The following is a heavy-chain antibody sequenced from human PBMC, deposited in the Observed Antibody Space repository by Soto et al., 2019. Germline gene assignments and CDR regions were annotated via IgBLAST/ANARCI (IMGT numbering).Heavy chain of an antibody. D-gene: IGHD5-18*01. Sequence: EVQLVESGGGLVQPGGSLRLSCAASGFTFSSYSMNWVRQAPGKGLEWVSYISSSSSTIYYADSVKGRFTISRDNAKNSLYLQMNSLRDEDTAVYYCARVNNWIQLWFLDYWGQGTLVTVSS. J-gene: IGHJ4*02. CDR1: GFTFSSYS. CDR2: ISSSSSTI. V-gene: IGHV3-48*02. CDR3: ARVNNWIQLWFLDY.